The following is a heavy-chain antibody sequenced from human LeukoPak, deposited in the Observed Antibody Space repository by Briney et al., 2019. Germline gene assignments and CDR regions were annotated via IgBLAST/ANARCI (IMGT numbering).Heavy chain of an antibody. J-gene: IGHJ4*02. CDR3: ARESRRVADFDY. D-gene: IGHD6-19*01. CDR1: GGSISSYY. CDR2: IYYSGST. Sequence: SETLSLTCTVSGGSISSYYWSWIQQPPGKGLEWIGYIYYSGSTNYNPSLKSRVTISVDTSKNQFSLKLSSVTAADTAVYYCARESRRVADFDYWGQGTLVTVSS. V-gene: IGHV4-59*01.